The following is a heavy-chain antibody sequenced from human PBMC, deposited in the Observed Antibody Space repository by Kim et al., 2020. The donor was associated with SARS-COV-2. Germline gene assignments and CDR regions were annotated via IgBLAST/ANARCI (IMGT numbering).Heavy chain of an antibody. D-gene: IGHD6-25*01. CDR2: INHSGST. Sequence: SETLSLTCAVYGGSFSGYYWSWIRQPPGKGLEWIGEINHSGSTNYNPSLKSRVTISVDTSKNQFSLKLSSVTAADTAVYYCARGNSTGAGFDYWGQGTLVNLS. V-gene: IGHV4-34*01. CDR3: ARGNSTGAGFDY. J-gene: IGHJ4*02. CDR1: GGSFSGYY.